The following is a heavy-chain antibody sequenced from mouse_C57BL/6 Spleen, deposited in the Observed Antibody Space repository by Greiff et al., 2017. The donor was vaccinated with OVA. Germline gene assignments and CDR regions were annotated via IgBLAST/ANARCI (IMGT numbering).Heavy chain of an antibody. V-gene: IGHV1-64*01. CDR1: GYTFTSYW. Sequence: QVQLQQPGAELVKPGASVKLSCKASGYTFTSYWMHWVKQRPGQGLEWIGMIHPNSGSTNYNEKFKSKATLTVDKSSSTAYMQLSSLTSEDSAVYYCARPLTTVVATYYAMDYWGQGTSVTVSS. J-gene: IGHJ4*01. D-gene: IGHD1-1*01. CDR2: IHPNSGST. CDR3: ARPLTTVVATYYAMDY.